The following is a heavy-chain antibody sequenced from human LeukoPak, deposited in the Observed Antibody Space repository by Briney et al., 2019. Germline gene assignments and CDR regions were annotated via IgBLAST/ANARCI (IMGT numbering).Heavy chain of an antibody. V-gene: IGHV3-53*01. CDR2: IYSGGST. D-gene: IGHD2-2*01. Sequence: TGGSLRLSCAASGFTVSTYYMTWVRQAPGKGLEFVSVIYSGGSTYYADSVKGRFTVSRDNSKNTLYLQMNSLTAEDTAMYYCARGLGYCTSTTCLLPFDYWGQGTLVTVSS. CDR3: ARGLGYCTSTTCLLPFDY. J-gene: IGHJ4*02. CDR1: GFTVSTYY.